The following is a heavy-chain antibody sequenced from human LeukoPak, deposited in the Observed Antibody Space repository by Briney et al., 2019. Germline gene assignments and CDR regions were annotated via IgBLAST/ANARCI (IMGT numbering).Heavy chain of an antibody. CDR3: ARGGYSRPDY. CDR2: INTDGSST. CDR1: GFTFSSYW. D-gene: IGHD4-11*01. J-gene: IGHJ4*02. V-gene: IGHV3-74*01. Sequence: GGSLRLSCAASGFTFSSYWMHWVRQAPGKGLVWVSRINTDGSSTSYADPVKGRFTISRDNAKNSLSLQMNSLRAEDTAVYYCARGGYSRPDYWGQGTLVTVSS.